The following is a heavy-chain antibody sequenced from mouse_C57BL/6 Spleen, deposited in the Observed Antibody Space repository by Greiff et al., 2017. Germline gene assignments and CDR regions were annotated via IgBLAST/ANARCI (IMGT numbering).Heavy chain of an antibody. CDR1: GFTFTDYY. J-gene: IGHJ1*03. D-gene: IGHD1-1*01. V-gene: IGHV7-3*01. CDR2: IRNKANGYTT. Sequence: EVQRVESGGGLVQPGGSLSLSCAASGFTFTDYYMSWVRQPPGKALEWLGFIRNKANGYTTEYSASVKGRFTISRDNSQSILYLQMNALRAEDSATYYCARWTYSYGSSYWYFDVWGTGTTVTVSS. CDR3: ARWTYSYGSSYWYFDV.